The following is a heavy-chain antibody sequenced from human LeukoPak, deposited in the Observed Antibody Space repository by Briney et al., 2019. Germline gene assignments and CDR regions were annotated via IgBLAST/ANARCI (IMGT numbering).Heavy chain of an antibody. CDR1: GGSFSGYY. CDR2: INHSGST. Sequence: PSETLSLTCAVYGGSFSGYYWSWIRQPPGKGLEWIGEINHSGSTNYNPSPKSRVTISVDTSKNQFSLKLSSVTAADTAVYYCARGIKACSSTSCYFSPFDYWGQGTLVTVSS. D-gene: IGHD2-2*01. V-gene: IGHV4-34*01. J-gene: IGHJ4*02. CDR3: ARGIKACSSTSCYFSPFDY.